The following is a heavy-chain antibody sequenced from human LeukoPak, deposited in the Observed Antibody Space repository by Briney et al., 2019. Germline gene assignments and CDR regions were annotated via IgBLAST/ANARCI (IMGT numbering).Heavy chain of an antibody. V-gene: IGHV1-18*01. J-gene: IGHJ6*03. D-gene: IGHD3-3*01. CDR3: AGDPGYYDFWSGYWASGGYYYYMDV. Sequence: ASVKVSCKASGYTFTTYGISWVRQAPGQGLEWMGWISAYNGNTNYVQKLQGRVTMTTDTSTSTAYMELRSLRSDDTAVYYCAGDPGYYDFWSGYWASGGYYYYMDVWGKGTTVTVSS. CDR2: ISAYNGNT. CDR1: GYTFTTYG.